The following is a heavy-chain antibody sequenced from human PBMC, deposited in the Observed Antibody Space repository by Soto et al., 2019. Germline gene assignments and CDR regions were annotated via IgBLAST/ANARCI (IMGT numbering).Heavy chain of an antibody. Sequence: QVQLVQSGAEEKKPGASVKVSCKASGYTFTSYAMHWVRQAPGQRLEWMGWINAGNGNTKYSQKFQGRVTITRDTSTSTAYMELSSLRSEDTAVYYCARAPSWWYFDLWGRGTLVTVSS. CDR1: GYTFTSYA. CDR3: ARAPSWWYFDL. J-gene: IGHJ2*01. CDR2: INAGNGNT. V-gene: IGHV1-3*05.